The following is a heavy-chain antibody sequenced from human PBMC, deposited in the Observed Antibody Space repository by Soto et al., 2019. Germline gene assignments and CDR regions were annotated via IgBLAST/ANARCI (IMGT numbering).Heavy chain of an antibody. Sequence: SETLSLTCTVSGGSISSYYWSWIRQPPGKGLEWIGYIYYSGSTNYNPSLKSRVTISVDTSKNQFSLKLSSVTAADTAVYYCAKTYSSSWYRWFDPWGQGTLVTVSS. CDR3: AKTYSSSWYRWFDP. V-gene: IGHV4-59*01. CDR1: GGSISSYY. CDR2: IYYSGST. J-gene: IGHJ5*02. D-gene: IGHD6-13*01.